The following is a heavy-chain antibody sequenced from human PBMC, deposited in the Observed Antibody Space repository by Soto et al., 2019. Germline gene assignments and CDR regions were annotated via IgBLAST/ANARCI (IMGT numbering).Heavy chain of an antibody. D-gene: IGHD2-2*01. CDR3: ARLQGYCSSTSCYGVFDP. CDR2: IYYSGST. J-gene: IGHJ5*02. Sequence: SGTLSLTCTVSGGSISSYYWSWIRQPPGKGLEWIGYIYYSGSTNYNPSLKSRVTISVDTSKNQFSLKLSSVTAADTAVYYCARLQGYCSSTSCYGVFDPWGQGTLVTVSS. CDR1: GGSISSYY. V-gene: IGHV4-59*08.